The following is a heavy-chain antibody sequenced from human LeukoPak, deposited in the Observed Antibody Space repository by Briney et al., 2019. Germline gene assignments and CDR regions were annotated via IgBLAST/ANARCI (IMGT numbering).Heavy chain of an antibody. J-gene: IGHJ4*02. CDR1: GFPFSTYD. Sequence: PGRSLRLSCAASGFPFSTYDTHWVRQAPDKGLQWVAVISSDGYRTDYPDSVRGRFTISRDNFKNTVDLQMISVTAEDTAMYFCAKGLGTGSVLARPLHYWGQGTLVTVSS. CDR2: ISSDGYRT. CDR3: AKGLGTGSVLARPLHY. D-gene: IGHD3-10*01. V-gene: IGHV3-30*18.